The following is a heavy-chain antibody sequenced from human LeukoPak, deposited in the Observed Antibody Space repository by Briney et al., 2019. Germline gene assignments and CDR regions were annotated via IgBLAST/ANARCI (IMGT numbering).Heavy chain of an antibody. J-gene: IGHJ4*02. CDR3: ARDAFASGSHDY. D-gene: IGHD3-10*01. CDR2: IKRDGSDT. Sequence: GGSLRLSCAASGFIFSTYEMNWVRQAPGKGLEWVASIKRDGSDTHYVDSVKGRFTISRDNAKNSLFLQMNSLTAEDTALYYCARDAFASGSHDYWGQGNLVTVSS. CDR1: GFIFSTYE. V-gene: IGHV3-7*04.